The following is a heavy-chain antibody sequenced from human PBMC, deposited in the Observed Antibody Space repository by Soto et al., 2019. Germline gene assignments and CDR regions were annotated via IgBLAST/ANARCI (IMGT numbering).Heavy chain of an antibody. J-gene: IGHJ4*02. CDR2: INPKSGGT. Sequence: QVQLVQSGAEVKKPGASVNVSCKASGYTFTVYYMHWVRQAPGQGLEWMGWINPKSGGTMYPQKFQGRDTMTWDTSISTAYMALTRLRSDDTAVYYCARDLAKGGGSAGFDYWGQGNLVTVSS. V-gene: IGHV1-2*02. CDR1: GYTFTVYY. D-gene: IGHD1-26*01. CDR3: ARDLAKGGGSAGFDY.